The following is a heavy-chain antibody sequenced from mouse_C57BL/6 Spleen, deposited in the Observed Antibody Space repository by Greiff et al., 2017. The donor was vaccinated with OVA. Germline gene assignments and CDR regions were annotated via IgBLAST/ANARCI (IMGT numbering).Heavy chain of an antibody. CDR1: GYTFTSYW. CDR2: IYPGSGST. J-gene: IGHJ3*01. Sequence: VQLQQPGAELVKPGASVKMSCKASGYTFTSYWLTWVKQRPGQGLAWIGDIYPGSGSTNYNEKFKSKATLTVDTSSSTAYMQLSSLTSEDSAVYYCARSQLGLFAYWGQGTLVTVSA. D-gene: IGHD4-1*02. CDR3: ARSQLGLFAY. V-gene: IGHV1-55*01.